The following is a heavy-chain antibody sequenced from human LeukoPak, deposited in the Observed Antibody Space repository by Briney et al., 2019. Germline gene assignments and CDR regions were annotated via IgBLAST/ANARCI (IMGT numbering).Heavy chain of an antibody. D-gene: IGHD1-26*01. CDR2: IRYDEANK. CDR1: GFTFSSYG. CDR3: AKRSIVGANYPILDYYYYYMDV. Sequence: PAGSLRLPCAASGFTFSSYGMHWVRQAPDKGLEWVAFIRYDEANKYYADSVKGRFTISRDNSKNTLYLQMNSLRAEDTAVYYCAKRSIVGANYPILDYYYYYMDVWGKGTTVTISS. J-gene: IGHJ6*03. V-gene: IGHV3-30*02.